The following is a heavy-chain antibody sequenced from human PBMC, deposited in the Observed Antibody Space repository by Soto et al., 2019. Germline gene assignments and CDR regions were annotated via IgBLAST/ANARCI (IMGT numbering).Heavy chain of an antibody. V-gene: IGHV3-30*18. Sequence: PGGSLRLSCAASGFTFSSYGMHWVRQAPGKGLEWVAVISYDGSNKYYADSVKGRFTISRDNSKNTLYLQMNSLRAEDTAVYYCAKDTFRGLLLRALDYWGQGTLVTVSS. CDR3: AKDTFRGLLLRALDY. D-gene: IGHD3-22*01. CDR2: ISYDGSNK. J-gene: IGHJ4*02. CDR1: GFTFSSYG.